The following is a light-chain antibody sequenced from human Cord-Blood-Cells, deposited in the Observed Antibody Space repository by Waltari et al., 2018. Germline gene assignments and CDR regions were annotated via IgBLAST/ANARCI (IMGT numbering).Light chain of an antibody. Sequence: DIQMTQSPSSLSASVGDRVTITCRAIQSISSYLNWYPQKPGKAPKLLIYAASSLQSAVPSRFSGSGSGTDFTLTISSLQPEDFATYYCQQSYSTPLTFGGGTKVEIK. V-gene: IGKV1-39*01. CDR2: AAS. J-gene: IGKJ4*01. CDR3: QQSYSTPLT. CDR1: QSISSY.